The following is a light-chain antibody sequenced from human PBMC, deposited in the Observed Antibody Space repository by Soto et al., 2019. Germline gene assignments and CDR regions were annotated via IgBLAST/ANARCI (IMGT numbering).Light chain of an antibody. J-gene: IGKJ4*01. CDR3: QHYDNLPLT. CDR1: QDISNY. V-gene: IGKV1-33*01. Sequence: DIQMTQSPSSLSASVGHRVTITCQASQDISNYLNWYQQKPGRAPKLLIYDASNLEIGVPSRFSGSGSGTDFTFTISSLQPEDIATYYCQHYDNLPLTFGGGTKVDIK. CDR2: DAS.